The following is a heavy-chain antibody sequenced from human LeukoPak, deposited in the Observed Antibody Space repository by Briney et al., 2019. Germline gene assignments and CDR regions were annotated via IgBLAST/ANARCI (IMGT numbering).Heavy chain of an antibody. CDR1: GDSINNYY. CDR3: ARGSGSSDY. Sequence: SETLSLTCTVSGDSINNYYWSWIRQPPGKGLEWIGYVYYSGTTNYNPSLKSRASISVDTSKNQFSLKLTTVTAADTAVYYCARGSGSSDYWGQGTLVTVSS. V-gene: IGHV4-59*01. CDR2: VYYSGTT. J-gene: IGHJ4*02. D-gene: IGHD1-26*01.